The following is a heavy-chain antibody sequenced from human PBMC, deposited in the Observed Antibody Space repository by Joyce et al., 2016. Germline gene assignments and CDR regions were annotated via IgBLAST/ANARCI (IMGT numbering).Heavy chain of an antibody. D-gene: IGHD1-26*01. CDR2: ISWDSGSI. CDR3: VKAGGSYPLYYYYGMDV. Sequence: EVQLVESGGGLVQPGRSLRLSCAASGFTFDEYAMHWVRQVPGKGLEWVSGISWDSGSIGYADSVKGRFTISRDNAKNSLSLQMNSLRAEDTALYYCVKAGGSYPLYYYYGMDVWGQGTTVTVSS. J-gene: IGHJ6*02. CDR1: GFTFDEYA. V-gene: IGHV3-9*01.